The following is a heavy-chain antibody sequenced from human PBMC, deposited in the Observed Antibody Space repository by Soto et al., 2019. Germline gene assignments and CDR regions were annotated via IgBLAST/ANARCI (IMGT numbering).Heavy chain of an antibody. CDR2: IVPVFPSV. D-gene: IGHD3-16*01. CDR1: GGAFNNYA. CDR3: ARGREVWWNAGPLGLHDLDV. J-gene: IGHJ6*02. V-gene: IGHV1-69*13. Sequence: ASVKVSCKASGGAFNNYAIYWVRQAPGQGLEWLGTIVPVFPSVYYAPRFQGRLTITADGSTDTVYMMLTSLKSEDTAVYYCARGREVWWNAGPLGLHDLDVWGQGTTVTVSS.